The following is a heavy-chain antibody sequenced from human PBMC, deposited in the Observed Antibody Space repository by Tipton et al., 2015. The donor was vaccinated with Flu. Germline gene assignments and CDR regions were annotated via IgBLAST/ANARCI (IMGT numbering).Heavy chain of an antibody. CDR1: GGSISTYY. Sequence: GLVKPSETPSLTCTVSGGSISTYYWSWIRQPAGKGLEWFGRIYSGGNTNYNPSLKSRVSMSVDTSKKQFSLKLRSAPAADTAMYFCARDVFPSVPSYYFDIWSPGALVTVSS. V-gene: IGHV4-4*07. D-gene: IGHD2/OR15-2a*01. J-gene: IGHJ4*02. CDR3: ARDVFPSVPSYYFDI. CDR2: IYSGGNT.